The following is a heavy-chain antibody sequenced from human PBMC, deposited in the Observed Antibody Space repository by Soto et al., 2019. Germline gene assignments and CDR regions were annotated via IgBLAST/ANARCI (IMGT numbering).Heavy chain of an antibody. V-gene: IGHV3-48*02. CDR1: GFTFSTYS. J-gene: IGHJ6*02. CDR3: ARGGSSSDNGMDV. Sequence: EVQLVASGGVLVQPGGSLRLSCAASGFTFSTYSMNWVRQAPGKGLEWVSYISSRSYTIYYVDSVKGRFTISRDNAKNSLYLQMNSLRDEDTAVYYCARGGSSSDNGMDVWGQGTTVTVSS. CDR2: ISSRSYTI. D-gene: IGHD6-6*01.